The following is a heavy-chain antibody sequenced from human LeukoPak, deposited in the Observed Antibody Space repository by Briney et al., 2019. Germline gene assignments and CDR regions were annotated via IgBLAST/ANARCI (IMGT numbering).Heavy chain of an antibody. J-gene: IGHJ4*02. CDR1: GGSISSGGYY. CDR2: IYPSGTA. CDR3: ASNSYGSFFLGY. D-gene: IGHD5-18*01. V-gene: IGHV4-30-2*01. Sequence: SETLSLTCTVSGGSISSGGYYWSWIRQPPGKGLEWIGYIYPSGTAYYNPSLKSRVTISVDRSKNQISLRLSSVTAADTAVYYCASNSYGSFFLGYGGQGTLVTVSS.